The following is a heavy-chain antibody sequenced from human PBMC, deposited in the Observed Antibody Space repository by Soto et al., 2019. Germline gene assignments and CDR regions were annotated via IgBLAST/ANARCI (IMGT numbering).Heavy chain of an antibody. CDR2: IKQDGSEK. CDR1: GFTFSSYW. J-gene: IGHJ4*02. D-gene: IGHD2-15*01. V-gene: IGHV3-7*01. Sequence: EVQLVESGGGLVQPGGSLRLSCAASGFTFSSYWMSWVRQAPGKGLEWVANIKQDGSEKYYVDSVKGRFTISRDNAKNSLYLQMNSLRAEDTAVYYCARYIVVVVAALYYFDYWGQGTLVTVSS. CDR3: ARYIVVVVAALYYFDY.